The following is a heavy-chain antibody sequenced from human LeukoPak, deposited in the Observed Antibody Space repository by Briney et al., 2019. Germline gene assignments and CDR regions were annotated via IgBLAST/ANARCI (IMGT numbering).Heavy chain of an antibody. J-gene: IGHJ5*02. Sequence: GGSLSLSCAASGFTFSSYTMNWLRQAPGKGLEWVSSISSSNTYIYYADSVKGRFTISRDNTKNSLYLQMNSLSAEDTAVYYCARDGGSWSDSTPTYNGFDPWGQGTLVTVSS. D-gene: IGHD6-13*01. V-gene: IGHV3-21*01. CDR3: ARDGGSWSDSTPTYNGFDP. CDR2: ISSSNTYI. CDR1: GFTFSSYT.